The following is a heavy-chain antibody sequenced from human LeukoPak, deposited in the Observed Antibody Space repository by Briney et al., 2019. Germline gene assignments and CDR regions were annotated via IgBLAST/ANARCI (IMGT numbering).Heavy chain of an antibody. V-gene: IGHV3-23*01. CDR3: AKCSAGYYNDAFDI. CDR2: ISGGGAKR. Sequence: GGSLRLSCAASGFTFDNYAMNWVRQAPGKGLEWVSYISGGGAKRHYSDSVKGRSTISRDNPKNTLYLQINNLRAEDTAMYYCAKCSAGYYNDAFDIWGRGTMVTVSS. D-gene: IGHD3-10*02. CDR1: GFTFDNYA. J-gene: IGHJ3*02.